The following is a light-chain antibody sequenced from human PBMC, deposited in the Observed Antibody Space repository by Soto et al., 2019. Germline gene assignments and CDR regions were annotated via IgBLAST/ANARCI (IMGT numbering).Light chain of an antibody. CDR2: EVS. CDR1: SSDVGGYNY. J-gene: IGLJ1*01. Sequence: QSALTQPPSASGSPGQSVTISCTGTSSDVGGYNYVSWYQQHPGKAPKLMIYEVSYRPSGVSHRFSGSKSGITASLTISGLQAEDEADYYCISYTGSDTSYVFGTGTKLTVL. V-gene: IGLV2-8*01. CDR3: ISYTGSDTSYV.